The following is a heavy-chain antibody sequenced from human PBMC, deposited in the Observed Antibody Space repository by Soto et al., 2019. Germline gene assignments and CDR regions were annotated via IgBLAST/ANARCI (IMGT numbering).Heavy chain of an antibody. D-gene: IGHD3-22*01. CDR1: GFSVSSSY. V-gene: IGHV3-53*01. CDR3: ARAPGSSGYSDYFDY. Sequence: EVQLVESGGGLIQPGGSLRLYCAASGFSVSSSYMSWVRQAPGKGLEWVSVIYSGGTTYYADSVKGRFTISRDNSKNTLYLQMNSLRAEDTAVYYCARAPGSSGYSDYFDYWGQGTLVTVSS. J-gene: IGHJ4*02. CDR2: IYSGGTT.